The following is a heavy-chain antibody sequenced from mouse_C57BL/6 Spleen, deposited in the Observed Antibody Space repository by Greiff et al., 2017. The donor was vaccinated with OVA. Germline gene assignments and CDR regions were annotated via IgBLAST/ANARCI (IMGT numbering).Heavy chain of an antibody. CDR3: ARGHTTVEGYFDV. Sequence: EVKLMESEGGLVQPGSSMKLSCTASGFTFSDYYMAWVRQVPEKGLEWVANINYDGSSTYYLDSLKSRFIISRDNAKNILYLQMSSLKSEDTATYYCARGHTTVEGYFDVWGTGTTVTVSS. J-gene: IGHJ1*03. D-gene: IGHD1-1*01. V-gene: IGHV5-16*01. CDR2: INYDGSST. CDR1: GFTFSDYY.